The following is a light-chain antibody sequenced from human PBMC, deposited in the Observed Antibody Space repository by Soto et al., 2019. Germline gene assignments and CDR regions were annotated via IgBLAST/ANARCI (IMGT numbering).Light chain of an antibody. J-gene: IGLJ1*01. CDR3: SSYTSSSTLAYV. Sequence: QSALTQPASVSGSPGQSITISCTGTSSDVGGYNYVSWYQQHPGKAPKLMIYDVSNRPSGVSNRFSGSKSGNTASLTISGLQAEDEADYYCSSYTSSSTLAYVFGTGTKVHRP. V-gene: IGLV2-14*01. CDR1: SSDVGGYNY. CDR2: DVS.